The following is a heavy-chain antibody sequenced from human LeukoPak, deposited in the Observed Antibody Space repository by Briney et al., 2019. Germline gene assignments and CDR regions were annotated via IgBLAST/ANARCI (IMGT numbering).Heavy chain of an antibody. J-gene: IGHJ6*02. V-gene: IGHV4-34*01. CDR2: VNHSGST. CDR3: ARMDNSYYYGMDV. Sequence: SETLSLTCAVYGGSFSGYYWSWIRQPPGKGLEWIGEVNHSGSTNYNPSLKSRVTMSVDTSKNQFSLKLSSVTAADTAVYYCARMDNSYYYGMDVWGQGTTVTVSS. D-gene: IGHD3/OR15-3a*01. CDR1: GGSFSGYY.